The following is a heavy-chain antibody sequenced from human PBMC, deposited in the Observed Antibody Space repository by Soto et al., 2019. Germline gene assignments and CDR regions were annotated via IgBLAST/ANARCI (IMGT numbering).Heavy chain of an antibody. CDR1: GGSISSGGYY. CDR3: ASNQTPRTSWYTGRYYYYMEV. Sequence: SETLSLTCTVFGGSISSGGYYWSWIRQNLGKGLEWIGYIYYSGSTNYNPSLKSRVTISVDTSKNQFSLKLSSVTAADTAVYYCASNQTPRTSWYTGRYYYYMEVWGKGTTVPGS. D-gene: IGHD6-13*01. J-gene: IGHJ6*03. V-gene: IGHV4-61*08. CDR2: IYYSGST.